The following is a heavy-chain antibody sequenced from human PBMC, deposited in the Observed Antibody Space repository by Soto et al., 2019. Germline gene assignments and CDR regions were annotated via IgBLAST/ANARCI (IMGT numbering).Heavy chain of an antibody. J-gene: IGHJ3*02. CDR1: GFSLSTSGVG. D-gene: IGHD4-17*01. CDR2: IYWDDDK. Sequence: QLTLKESGPTLVKPTQTLTLTCTFSGFSLSTSGVGVGWIRQPPGKALEWLALIYWDDDKRYSPSLKSRLTITKDTSKNQVVLTMTNMDPVDTATYYCAHSVTTSAFDIWGQGKMVTVSS. V-gene: IGHV2-5*02. CDR3: AHSVTTSAFDI.